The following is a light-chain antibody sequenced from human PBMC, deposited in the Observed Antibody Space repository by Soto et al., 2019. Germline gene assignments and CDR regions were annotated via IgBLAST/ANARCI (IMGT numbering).Light chain of an antibody. CDR3: QQDNNWPWT. CDR2: GAS. J-gene: IGKJ1*01. V-gene: IGKV3-15*01. Sequence: EIVMTQSPATLSVSPGERATLSCRASQSVSSNLAWYQQKPGQAPRLLIYGASTRATGIPARFSGSGSGTEFTLTISSLQSEDFAVYSCQQDNNWPWTFGQGTKVEIK. CDR1: QSVSSN.